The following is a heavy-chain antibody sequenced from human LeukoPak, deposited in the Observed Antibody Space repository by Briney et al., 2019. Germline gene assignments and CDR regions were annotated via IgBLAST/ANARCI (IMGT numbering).Heavy chain of an antibody. CDR2: INHSGST. V-gene: IGHV4-34*01. CDR1: GGSFSGYY. Sequence: PSETLSLTCAVYGGSFSGYYWSWIRQPPGKGLERIGEINHSGSTNYNPSLKSRVTISVDTSKNQFSLTLSSVTAADTAVYYCARTSGYSSGWYLYYYMDVWGKGTTVTVSS. D-gene: IGHD6-19*01. CDR3: ARTSGYSSGWYLYYYMDV. J-gene: IGHJ6*03.